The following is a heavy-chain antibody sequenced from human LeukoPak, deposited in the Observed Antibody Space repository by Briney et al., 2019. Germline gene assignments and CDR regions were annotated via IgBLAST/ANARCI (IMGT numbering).Heavy chain of an antibody. CDR1: GFTFSSYA. CDR2: ISYDGSNK. CDR3: ARVFYSMIVVVTLDY. J-gene: IGHJ4*02. Sequence: PGGSLRLSCAASGFTFSSYAMHWVRQAPGKGLEWVAVISYDGSNKYYADSVKGRFTISRDNSKNTLYLQMNSLRAEDTAVYYCARVFYSMIVVVTLDYWGQGTLATVSS. D-gene: IGHD3-22*01. V-gene: IGHV3-30-3*01.